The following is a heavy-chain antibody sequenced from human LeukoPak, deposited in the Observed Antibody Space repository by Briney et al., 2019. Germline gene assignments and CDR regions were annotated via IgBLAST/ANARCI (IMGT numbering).Heavy chain of an antibody. D-gene: IGHD3-10*01. CDR1: GFTFSTYE. J-gene: IGHJ4*02. Sequence: GGSLRLSCAASGFTFSTYEMNWVRQAPGKGLEWVSYISSSGSTIYYADSVKGRFTISRDNAKNSPYLQMNSLRAEDTAVYYCARDSSYYGSGSFSDWGQGTLVTVSS. V-gene: IGHV3-48*03. CDR3: ARDSSYYGSGSFSD. CDR2: ISSSGSTI.